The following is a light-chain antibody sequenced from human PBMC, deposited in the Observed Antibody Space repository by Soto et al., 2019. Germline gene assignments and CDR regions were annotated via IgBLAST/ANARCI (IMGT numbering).Light chain of an antibody. J-gene: IGKJ5*01. CDR3: QQYNNWPPIT. Sequence: EIVMTQSPATLSLSPGERATLSCRASQSVGKYLVWYQQKPGQAPRLLIYAASARATGIPARFSGSGSGTEFSLTISGLQSEDFAVYYCQQYNNWPPITFGRGTRLEIK. CDR1: QSVGKY. V-gene: IGKV3-15*01. CDR2: AAS.